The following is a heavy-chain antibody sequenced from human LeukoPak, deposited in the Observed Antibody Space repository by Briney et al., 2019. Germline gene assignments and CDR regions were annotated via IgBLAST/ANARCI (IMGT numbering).Heavy chain of an antibody. CDR2: IYHSGST. Sequence: PSETLSLTCTVSGYSISSGYYWGWIRQPPGKGVEWIGSIYHSGSTYYNPSLKSRVTISVDTSKNQFSLKLSSVTAADTAVYYCARDSRAYCGGDCYSSGWLDPWGQGTLVTVSS. J-gene: IGHJ5*02. CDR1: GYSISSGYY. V-gene: IGHV4-38-2*02. D-gene: IGHD2-21*01. CDR3: ARDSRAYCGGDCYSSGWLDP.